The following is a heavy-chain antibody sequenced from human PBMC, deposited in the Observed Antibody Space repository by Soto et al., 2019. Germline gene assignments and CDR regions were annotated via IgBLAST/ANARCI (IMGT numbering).Heavy chain of an antibody. CDR3: ARDYYYDSSGYYAGFDY. V-gene: IGHV3-21*01. J-gene: IGHJ4*02. CDR2: ISSSSSYI. D-gene: IGHD3-22*01. CDR1: GFTFSSYS. Sequence: GALRLSCAASGFTFSSYSMNWVRQAPGKGLKWVSSISSSSSYIYYADSVKGRFTISRDNAKNSLYLQMNSLRAEDTAVYYCARDYYYDSSGYYAGFDYWGQGTLVTVSS.